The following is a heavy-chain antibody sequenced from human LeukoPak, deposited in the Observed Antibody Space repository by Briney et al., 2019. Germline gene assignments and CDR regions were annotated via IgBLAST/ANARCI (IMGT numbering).Heavy chain of an antibody. CDR3: ASYCSSTSCYGSFDY. V-gene: IGHV3-66*02. D-gene: IGHD2-2*01. CDR1: GFIVSSNY. J-gene: IGHJ4*02. CDR2: IYSGGST. Sequence: GGSLRLSCAASGFIVSSNYMNWVRQAPGKGLEWVSVIYSGGSTYYADSVKGRFTISRDNSKNTLYLQMNSLRAEDTAVYYCASYCSSTSCYGSFDYWGQGTLVTVSS.